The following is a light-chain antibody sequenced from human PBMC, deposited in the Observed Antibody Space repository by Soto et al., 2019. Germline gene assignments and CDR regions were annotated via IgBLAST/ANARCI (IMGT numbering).Light chain of an antibody. CDR2: AAS. CDR1: QSISSY. Sequence: DIQMTPSPSSLSASVGDRVTITCRASQSISSYLNWYQQKPGKAPKLLIYAASSLQSGVPSRFSGSGSGTDFTLTISSLQPEDFATYYCQQSHSTPFTFGPGTKVDIK. J-gene: IGKJ3*01. CDR3: QQSHSTPFT. V-gene: IGKV1-39*01.